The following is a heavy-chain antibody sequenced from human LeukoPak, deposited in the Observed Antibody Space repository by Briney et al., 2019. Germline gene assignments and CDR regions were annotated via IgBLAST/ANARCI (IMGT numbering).Heavy chain of an antibody. V-gene: IGHV1-69*13. CDR2: IIPIFGTA. CDR1: GGTFSSYA. J-gene: IGHJ4*02. D-gene: IGHD1-26*01. CDR3: ARGRFLSGSYFGY. Sequence: ASVKVSCKASGGTFSSYAISWVRQAPGQGLEWMGGIIPIFGTANYAQKFQGRVTITAGESTSTAYMELSSLRSEDTAVYYCARGRFLSGSYFGYWGQGTLVTVSS.